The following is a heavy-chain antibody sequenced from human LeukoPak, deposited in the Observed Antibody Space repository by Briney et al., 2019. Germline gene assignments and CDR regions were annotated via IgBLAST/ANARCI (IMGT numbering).Heavy chain of an antibody. Sequence: SETLSLTCAVYGGSFGGYYWSWIRQPPGKGLEWIGEINHSGSTNYNPSLKSRVTISVDTSKNQFSLKLSSVTAADTAVYYCARTPNYYDSSGYPTHYFDYWGQGTLVTVSS. CDR2: INHSGST. CDR1: GGSFGGYY. CDR3: ARTPNYYDSSGYPTHYFDY. V-gene: IGHV4-34*01. D-gene: IGHD3-22*01. J-gene: IGHJ4*02.